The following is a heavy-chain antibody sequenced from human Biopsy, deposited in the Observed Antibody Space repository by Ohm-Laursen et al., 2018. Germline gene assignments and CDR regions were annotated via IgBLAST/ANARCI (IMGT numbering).Heavy chain of an antibody. J-gene: IGHJ2*01. CDR2: ISYNERT. CDR1: GASVKTSGYF. Sequence: SQTLSLTCSVSGASVKTSGYFWAWLRQRPGKGLEWIGYISYNERTHYNPSLTSRLAISFDTSNNRISLQLRSVSVADTAVYYCVREPKAGTAEGWYFDLWGRGSPVTVPS. V-gene: IGHV4-31*03. CDR3: VREPKAGTAEGWYFDL. D-gene: IGHD6-19*01.